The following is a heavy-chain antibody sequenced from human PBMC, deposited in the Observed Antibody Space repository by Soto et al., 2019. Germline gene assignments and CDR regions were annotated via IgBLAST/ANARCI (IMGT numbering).Heavy chain of an antibody. Sequence: QVQLQESGPGLVKPSETLSLTCTVSGGSISSYYWSWIRQPPGKGLEWIGYIYYRGSTNYNPSLKSRVTISVDTSKNQFSLKLSSVTAADTAVYYCARDRKPPYYYYMDVWGKGTTVTVSS. CDR1: GGSISSYY. V-gene: IGHV4-59*01. J-gene: IGHJ6*03. CDR2: IYYRGST. CDR3: ARDRKPPYYYYMDV.